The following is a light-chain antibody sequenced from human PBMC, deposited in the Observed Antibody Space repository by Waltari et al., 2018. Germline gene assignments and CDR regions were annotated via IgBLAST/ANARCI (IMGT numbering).Light chain of an antibody. CDR1: QSLLHSNGYNY. V-gene: IGKV2-28*01. J-gene: IGKJ5*01. Sequence: DIVMTQSPLSLPVTPGEPASISCRSSQSLLHSNGYNYLNWYLQKPGQSPQPLIYLSSKRASGGPDRFSGSGSDTDFTLKISRVEAEDVGVYYCMQALQTPLFGQGTRLEIK. CDR2: LSS. CDR3: MQALQTPL.